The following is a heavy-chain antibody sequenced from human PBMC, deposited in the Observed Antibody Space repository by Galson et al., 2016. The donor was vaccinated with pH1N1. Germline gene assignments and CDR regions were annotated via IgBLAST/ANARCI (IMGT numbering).Heavy chain of an antibody. Sequence: SETLSLTCTVSSGSVSGANYYWTWIRRSAGKGLEWIGRIYFSGSTSYNPSLRGRVSISVNTSKNQFSLDLTSVTAADTAVYYCARGRAKGGAGAGSSPYYFDFWGLGTRVTVSS. D-gene: IGHD6-13*01. CDR1: SGSVSGANYY. V-gene: IGHV4-61*10. CDR3: ARGRAKGGAGAGSSPYYFDF. J-gene: IGHJ4*02. CDR2: IYFSGST.